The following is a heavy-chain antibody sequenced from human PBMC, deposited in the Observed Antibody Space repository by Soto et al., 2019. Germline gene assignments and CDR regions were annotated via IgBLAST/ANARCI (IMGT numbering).Heavy chain of an antibody. J-gene: IGHJ4*02. CDR2: SNAGNGNT. CDR1: GYTFTSYA. V-gene: IGHV1-3*02. D-gene: IGHD3-16*02. Sequence: EASVKVSCKASGYTFTSYAMHWVRQAPGQRLEWMGWSNAGNGNTKYSQEFQGRVTITRDTSASTAYMELSSLRSEDMAVYYCARLPLVWFDDYVWGDYRYFFDHWGQGTVVTVSS. CDR3: ARLPLVWFDDYVWGDYRYFFDH.